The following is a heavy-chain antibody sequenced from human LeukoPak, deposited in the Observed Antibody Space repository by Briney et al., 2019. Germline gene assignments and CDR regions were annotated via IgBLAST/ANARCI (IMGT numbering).Heavy chain of an antibody. CDR2: INPNSGGT. V-gene: IGHV1-2*04. CDR1: GYTFTGYY. D-gene: IGHD2-2*01. CDR3: AREDNCSSTSCFNY. J-gene: IGHJ4*02. Sequence: ASVEVSCKASGYTFTGYYMHWVRQAPGQGLEWMGWINPNSGGTNYAQKFQGWVTMTRDTSISTAYMELSRLRSDDTAVYYCAREDNCSSTSCFNYWGQGTLVTVSS.